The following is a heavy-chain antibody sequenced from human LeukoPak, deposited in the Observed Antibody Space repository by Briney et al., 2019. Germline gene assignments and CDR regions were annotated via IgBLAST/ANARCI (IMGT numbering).Heavy chain of an antibody. D-gene: IGHD6-13*01. J-gene: IGHJ4*02. CDR3: AKGVSSSWLFDY. CDR2: ISWNSGSI. Sequence: PGRFLRLSCAASGFTFDDYAMHWVRQAPGKGLEWVSGISWNSGSIGYADSVKGRFTISRDNAKNSLYLQMNSLRAEDTALYYCAKGVSSSWLFDYWGQGTLVTVSS. CDR1: GFTFDDYA. V-gene: IGHV3-9*01.